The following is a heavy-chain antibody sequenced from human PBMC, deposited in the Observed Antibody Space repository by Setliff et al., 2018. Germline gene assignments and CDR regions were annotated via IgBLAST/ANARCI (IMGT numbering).Heavy chain of an antibody. CDR2: IKQDGSET. CDR3: ARGGYSYGY. D-gene: IGHD5-18*01. Sequence: GGSLRLSCAASGFTFSTFWMSWVRQAPGKGLEWVANIKQDGSETYYVDSVKGRFTISRGNPNNSLYLQMNNLRAEDTAVYYCARGGYSYGYWGHGTLVTVSS. J-gene: IGHJ4*01. V-gene: IGHV3-7*04. CDR1: GFTFSTFW.